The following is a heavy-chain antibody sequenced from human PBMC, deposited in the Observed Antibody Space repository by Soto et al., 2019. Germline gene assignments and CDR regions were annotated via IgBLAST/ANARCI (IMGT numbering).Heavy chain of an antibody. J-gene: IGHJ4*02. D-gene: IGHD3-10*01. Sequence: GGSLRLSCAASGFTFSSYAMSWVRQAPVKGLEWVSAISGSGGATYYANSVKGRFTISRDNSKNTLSLQMNSLRAEDTAVYYCAKNSGTYYKRFDYWGQGSLVTVSS. CDR1: GFTFSSYA. CDR2: ISGSGGAT. V-gene: IGHV3-23*01. CDR3: AKNSGTYYKRFDY.